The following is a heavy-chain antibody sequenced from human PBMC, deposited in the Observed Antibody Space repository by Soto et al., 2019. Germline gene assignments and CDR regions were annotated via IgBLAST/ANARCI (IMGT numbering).Heavy chain of an antibody. CDR1: GFTFSNFG. CDR2: ILYDGSNT. Sequence: QVQLVESGGGVVQPGRSLRLSCAASGFTFSNFGMHWVRQAPGKGLEWVAAILYDGSNTYYADSVKGRFTISRDNSKNTLYLEMISLRAEDTAVYHCAKSRDGYSFYYFYGMDVWGQGTTVTVSS. D-gene: IGHD4-4*01. V-gene: IGHV3-30*18. J-gene: IGHJ6*02. CDR3: AKSRDGYSFYYFYGMDV.